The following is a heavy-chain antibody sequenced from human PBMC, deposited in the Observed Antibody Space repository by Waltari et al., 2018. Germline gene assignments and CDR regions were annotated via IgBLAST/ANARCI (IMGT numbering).Heavy chain of an antibody. D-gene: IGHD2-15*01. Sequence: QVQLVQSGAEVKKPGSSVKVSCKASGGTFSSYTISWVRQSPGQGLEWMGRINHRLVIENYARKCQRRVTSTEDKSTSTAYMELSSLRSEDTAVYYCARDLSLVAATYYDYWGQGTLVTVSS. V-gene: IGHV1-69*08. CDR3: ARDLSLVAATYYDY. CDR2: INHRLVIE. J-gene: IGHJ4*02. CDR1: GGTFSSYT.